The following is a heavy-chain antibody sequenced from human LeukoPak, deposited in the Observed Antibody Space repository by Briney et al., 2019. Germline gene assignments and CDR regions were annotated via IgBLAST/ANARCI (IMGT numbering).Heavy chain of an antibody. V-gene: IGHV1-18*01. CDR3: ARDLPEWELTSSGWFDP. CDR2: ISAYNGNT. CDR1: GYTFTSYG. Sequence: GASVKVSCKASGYTFTSYGISWVRQAPGQGLEWMGWISAYNGNTNYAQKLQGRVTMTTDTSTSTAYMELRSLRSDDTAVYYCARDLPEWELTSSGWFDPWGQGTLVTVSS. J-gene: IGHJ5*02. D-gene: IGHD1-26*01.